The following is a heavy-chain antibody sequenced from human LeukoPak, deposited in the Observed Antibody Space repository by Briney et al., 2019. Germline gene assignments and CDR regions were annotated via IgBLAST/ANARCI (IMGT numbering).Heavy chain of an antibody. D-gene: IGHD3-10*01. Sequence: PGGSLRLSCAASGFTFSTYWMSWVRQAPGKGLEWVANIKPDGSETNYLDSVKGRFTISRDNARDSLFLEMNNLRVDDTAVYYCARDGGELWPLDEWGQGILVTVSS. CDR3: ARDGGELWPLDE. CDR2: IKPDGSET. V-gene: IGHV3-7*01. CDR1: GFTFSTYW. J-gene: IGHJ4*02.